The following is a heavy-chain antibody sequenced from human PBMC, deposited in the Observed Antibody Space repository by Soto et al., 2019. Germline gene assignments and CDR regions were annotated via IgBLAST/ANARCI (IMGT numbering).Heavy chain of an antibody. Sequence: GGSLRLSCAASGFTFSDYYMSWIRQAPGKGLEWVSYISSSSSTIYYADSVKGRFTISRDNAKNSLYLQMNSLRAEDTAVYYCASLGGYSSSWYPYAAFXIWGQGTMVTVSS. CDR1: GFTFSDYY. CDR2: ISSSSSTI. D-gene: IGHD6-13*01. J-gene: IGHJ3*02. CDR3: ASLGGYSSSWYPYAAFXI. V-gene: IGHV3-11*01.